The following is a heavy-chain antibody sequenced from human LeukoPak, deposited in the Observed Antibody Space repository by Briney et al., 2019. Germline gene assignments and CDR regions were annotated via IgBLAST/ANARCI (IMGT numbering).Heavy chain of an antibody. J-gene: IGHJ4*02. CDR2: IYYSGST. CDR3: ARGTYDSSGYYSDY. Sequence: SETLSLTCTVSGGSISSYYWSWIRQPPGKGLEWIGYIYYSGSTNCNPSLKSRVTISVDTSKNQFSLKLSSVTAADTAVYYCARGTYDSSGYYSDYWGQGTLVTVSS. CDR1: GGSISSYY. V-gene: IGHV4-59*01. D-gene: IGHD3-22*01.